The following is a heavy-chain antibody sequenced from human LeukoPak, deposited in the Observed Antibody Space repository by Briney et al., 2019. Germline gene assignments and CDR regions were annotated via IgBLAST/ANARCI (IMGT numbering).Heavy chain of an antibody. CDR3: TRDRGTYIWCDP. J-gene: IGHJ5*02. D-gene: IGHD2-15*01. Sequence: GGSLRRSCAASGFTFSGSAVHWVRQSSGKGLEWVGHIDKKDNLYATAYAESVKGRFTISRDDSKDTAFLHMDSLKTEDTALYNCTRDRGTYIWCDPGGQGTLVTVS. V-gene: IGHV3-73*01. CDR2: IDKKDNLYAT. CDR1: GFTFSGSA.